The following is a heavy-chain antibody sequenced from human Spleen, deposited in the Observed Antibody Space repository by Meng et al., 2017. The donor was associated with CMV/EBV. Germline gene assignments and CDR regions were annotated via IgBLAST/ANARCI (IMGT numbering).Heavy chain of an antibody. D-gene: IGHD3-3*01. CDR2: INPNSGGT. CDR1: GYTFTGQY. J-gene: IGHJ4*02. CDR3: ARGGGKTYYDFWSAYYMN. V-gene: IGHV1-2*02. Sequence: GYTFTGQYIHWVRQAPGHGLEWMGWINPNSGGTNYEQKFQGRVTMTRDTSISTAYMELSSLRSDDTAVYYCARGGGKTYYDFWSAYYMNWGQGTLVTV.